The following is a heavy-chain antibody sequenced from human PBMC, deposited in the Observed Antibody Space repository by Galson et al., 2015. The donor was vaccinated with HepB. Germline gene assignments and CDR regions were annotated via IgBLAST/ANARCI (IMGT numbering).Heavy chain of an antibody. Sequence: SVKVSCKVSGYTLSDLSMHWVRQAPGKGLEWMGGFDPADGETIYAQKFQGRVTMTEDTSTDTAYMELSSLGSEDTAVYYCATGEGLRRFYYFAMDVWGQGTTVTVSS. CDR1: GYTLSDLS. D-gene: IGHD3-10*01. J-gene: IGHJ6*02. CDR2: FDPADGET. V-gene: IGHV1-24*01. CDR3: ATGEGLRRFYYFAMDV.